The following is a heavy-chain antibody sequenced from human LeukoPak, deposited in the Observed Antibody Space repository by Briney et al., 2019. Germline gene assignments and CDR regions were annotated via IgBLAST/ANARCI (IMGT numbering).Heavy chain of an antibody. CDR1: GFTFSSYA. V-gene: IGHV3-23*01. Sequence: GGSLRLSCAASGFTFSSYAMSWVRQAPGKGLEWVSAISGRGGSTYYADSVKGRFTISRDNAKNSLYLQMNSLRAEDTAVYYCARSGRGVDSFYFFMDVWGKGTTVTVSS. D-gene: IGHD3-10*01. CDR2: ISGRGGST. J-gene: IGHJ6*03. CDR3: ARSGRGVDSFYFFMDV.